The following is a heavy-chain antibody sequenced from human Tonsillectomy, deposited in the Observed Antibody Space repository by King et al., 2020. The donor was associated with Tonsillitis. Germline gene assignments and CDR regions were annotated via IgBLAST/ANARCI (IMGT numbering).Heavy chain of an antibody. V-gene: IGHV6-1*01. CDR2: TYYRFKWFN. CDR1: GDSISSNSAS. CDR3: ARGALWLHDSNYFDY. D-gene: IGHD5-24*01. J-gene: IGHJ4*02. Sequence: QVQLQQSGPGLVKPSQTLSLTCVISGDSISSNSASWNWIRQSPSRGLEWLGRTYYRFKWFNDYELSVKSRMTISPDTSKNQVSLHLNSVTPEATAVYYCARGALWLHDSNYFDYWGQGTLITVSS.